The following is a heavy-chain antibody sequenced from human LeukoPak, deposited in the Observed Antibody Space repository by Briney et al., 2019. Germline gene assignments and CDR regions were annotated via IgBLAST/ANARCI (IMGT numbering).Heavy chain of an antibody. CDR2: ISGSGGST. J-gene: IGHJ4*02. CDR3: AKDVCWTGSSTSCYYFDY. V-gene: IGHV3-23*01. D-gene: IGHD2-2*01. CDR1: GFTFSSYA. Sequence: GGSLRLSCAASGFTFSSYAMSWVRQAPGKGLEWVSAISGSGGSTYYADSVKGRFTISRDNSKNTLYLQMNSLRAEDTAVYYCAKDVCWTGSSTSCYYFDYWGQGTLVTVSS.